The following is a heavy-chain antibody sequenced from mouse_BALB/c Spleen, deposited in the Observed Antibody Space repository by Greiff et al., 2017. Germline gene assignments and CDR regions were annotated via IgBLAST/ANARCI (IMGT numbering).Heavy chain of an antibody. V-gene: IGHV5-12-1*01. J-gene: IGHJ4*01. D-gene: IGHD2-14*01. Sequence: EVKLMESGGGLVKPGGSLKLSCAASGFAFSSYDMSWVRQTPEKRLEWVAYISSGGGSTYYPDTVKGRFTISRDNAKNTLYLQMSSLKSEDTAMYYCARRDRYDEAMDYWGQGTSVTVSS. CDR2: ISSGGGST. CDR1: GFAFSSYD. CDR3: ARRDRYDEAMDY.